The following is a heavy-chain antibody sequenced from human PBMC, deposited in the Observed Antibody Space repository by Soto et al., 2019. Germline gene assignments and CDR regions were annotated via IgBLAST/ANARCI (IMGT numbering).Heavy chain of an antibody. CDR1: GFTFTDYS. Sequence: EVQLVESGGGLVKPGGSLRLSCAASGFTFTDYSTQWVRQAPGKGLEWVSSISSSSSFIYYADSLKGRFTISRDNARNSRSLQMNSLRAEDTAVYYCARATDSGSYYEFDYWGQGTLVTVSS. V-gene: IGHV3-21*01. CDR3: ARATDSGSYYEFDY. CDR2: ISSSSSFI. D-gene: IGHD3-10*01. J-gene: IGHJ4*02.